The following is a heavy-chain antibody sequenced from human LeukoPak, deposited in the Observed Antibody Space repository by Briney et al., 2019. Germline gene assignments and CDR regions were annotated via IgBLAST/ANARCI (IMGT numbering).Heavy chain of an antibody. Sequence: GGSLRLSGEGSGLTFSTYWMTWVRQAPGKGLEWVASINQNGREKYYVDSVKGRFTISRDNAKDSLYLQMNSLRDEDTAVYYCARSLGDDWGQGTLATVSS. CDR3: ARSLGDD. J-gene: IGHJ4*02. CDR2: INQNGREK. CDR1: GLTFSTYW. V-gene: IGHV3-7*01. D-gene: IGHD3-16*01.